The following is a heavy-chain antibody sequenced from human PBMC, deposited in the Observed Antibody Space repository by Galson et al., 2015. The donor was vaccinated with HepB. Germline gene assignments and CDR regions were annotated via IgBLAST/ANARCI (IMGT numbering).Heavy chain of an antibody. Sequence: CAISGDSVSANTAVWNWIRQSPSRGLEWLGRTYYRSKWQKDYAVSMKSRITISTDTSRNHVSLQLNSMSPEDTAVYYCAYGVDVWGQGTTVTVSS. J-gene: IGHJ6*02. CDR2: TYYRSKWQK. CDR1: GDSVSANTAV. V-gene: IGHV6-1*01. CDR3: AYGVDV.